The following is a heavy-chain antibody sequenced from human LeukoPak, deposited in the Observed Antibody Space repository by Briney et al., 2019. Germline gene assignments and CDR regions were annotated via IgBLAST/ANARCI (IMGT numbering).Heavy chain of an antibody. J-gene: IGHJ1*01. CDR3: ARIEVAAASGYFQH. D-gene: IGHD6-13*01. V-gene: IGHV4-4*07. CDR1: GGSISSYY. Sequence: PSETLSLTCTVSGGSISSYYWSWIRQPAGKGLEWIGRIYTSGSTNYNPSLKSRVTMSVDTSKNQFSLKLSSVTAADTAVYYCARIEVAAASGYFQHWGQGTLVTVSS. CDR2: IYTSGST.